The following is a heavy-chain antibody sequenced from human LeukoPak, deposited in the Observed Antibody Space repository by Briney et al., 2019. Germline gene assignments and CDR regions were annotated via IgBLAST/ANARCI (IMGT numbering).Heavy chain of an antibody. CDR2: IYYSGST. V-gene: IGHV4-61*01. D-gene: IGHD3-9*01. Sequence: PSETLSLTCTVSGGSISGGSYYWSWIRQPPGKGLEWIGYIYYSGSTNYKSSLKSRVTISVDTSKNQFSLKLSSVTAADTAVYYCARLTGYSSESWFDPWGQGTLVTVSS. CDR1: GGSISGGSYY. CDR3: ARLTGYSSESWFDP. J-gene: IGHJ5*02.